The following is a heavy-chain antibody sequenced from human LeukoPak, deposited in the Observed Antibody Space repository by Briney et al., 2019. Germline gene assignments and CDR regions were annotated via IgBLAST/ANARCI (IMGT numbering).Heavy chain of an antibody. J-gene: IGHJ3*02. CDR3: VMGESSAAGYHDAFDI. V-gene: IGHV6-1*01. CDR2: THYRSKWYN. D-gene: IGHD6-13*01. CDR1: GDSVSSNSAA. Sequence: SQTLSLTCAISGDSVSSNSAAWNWIRQSPSRGLEWLGRTHYRSKWYNDYAVSVKSRITINPDTSKNQFSLQLNSVTPEDTAVYYCVMGESSAAGYHDAFDIWGQGTMVTVSS.